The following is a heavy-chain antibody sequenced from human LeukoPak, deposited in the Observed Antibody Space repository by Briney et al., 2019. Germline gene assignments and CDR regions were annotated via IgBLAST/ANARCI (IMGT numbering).Heavy chain of an antibody. CDR2: TPSDGSNN. CDR1: GFTFNSYA. CDR3: ARDRYSSGWYGNLDS. J-gene: IGHJ4*02. V-gene: IGHV3-30-3*01. D-gene: IGHD6-19*01. Sequence: GGSLRLSCAASGFTFNSYAMDWGRQAPGKGLERVAVTPSDGSNNSYADAVKGRFSISRDKSSNTLYLQLNSLRAADTAVYYCARDRYSSGWYGNLDSWGQRTLVTASS.